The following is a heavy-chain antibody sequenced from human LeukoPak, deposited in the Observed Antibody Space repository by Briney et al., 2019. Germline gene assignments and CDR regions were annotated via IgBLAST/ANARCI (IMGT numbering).Heavy chain of an antibody. CDR1: GGSFTGYY. J-gene: IGHJ5*02. CDR2: INPSGSA. Sequence: SETLSLTCTVYGGSFTGYYWSWIRQPPGKGLEWIGEINPSGSANYRPSLKSRLPISLDTPKNLFSLKLVSLTDADTAVYYCARKLSNRWLSPWGQGTLVIVSS. V-gene: IGHV4-34*01. D-gene: IGHD6-19*01. CDR3: ARKLSNRWLSP.